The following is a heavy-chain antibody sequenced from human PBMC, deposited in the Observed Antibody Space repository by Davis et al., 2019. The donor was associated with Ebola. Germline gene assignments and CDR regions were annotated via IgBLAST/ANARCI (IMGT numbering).Heavy chain of an antibody. D-gene: IGHD6-13*01. CDR2: INHSGST. CDR3: ARDQGNY. Sequence: SETLSLTCAVYGGSFRGYYWSWIRQPPGKGLEWIGEINHSGSTNYNPSLTSRVTISVDTSKNQFSLKLSSVTAADTAVYYCARDQGNYWGQGTLVTVSS. V-gene: IGHV4-34*01. J-gene: IGHJ4*02. CDR1: GGSFRGYY.